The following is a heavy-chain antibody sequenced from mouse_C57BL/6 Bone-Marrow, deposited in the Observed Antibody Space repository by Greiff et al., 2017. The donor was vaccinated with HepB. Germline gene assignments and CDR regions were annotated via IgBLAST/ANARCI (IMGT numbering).Heavy chain of an antibody. CDR2: INYDGSST. D-gene: IGHD2-2*01. Sequence: EVKLVESEGGLVQPGSSMKLSCTASGFTFSDYYMAWVRQVPEKGLEWVANINYDGSSTYYLDSLKSRFIISRDNAKNILYLQMSSLKSEDTATYYCAREDWLYAMDYWGQGTSVTVSS. J-gene: IGHJ4*01. V-gene: IGHV5-16*01. CDR3: AREDWLYAMDY. CDR1: GFTFSDYY.